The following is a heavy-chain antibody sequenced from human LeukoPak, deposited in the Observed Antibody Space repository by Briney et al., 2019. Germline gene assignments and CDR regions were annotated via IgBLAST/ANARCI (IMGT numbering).Heavy chain of an antibody. J-gene: IGHJ3*02. CDR1: GGSISSYY. V-gene: IGHV4-59*01. D-gene: IGHD1-26*01. Sequence: PSETLSLTCTVFGGSISSYYWSWIRQPPGKGLEWIGYIYYSGSTSYNPSLKSRVTISVDTSKKQFSLKLSSVTAADTAFYYCARYIVSYPHDAFDIWGQGTMVTVSS. CDR3: ARYIVSYPHDAFDI. CDR2: IYYSGST.